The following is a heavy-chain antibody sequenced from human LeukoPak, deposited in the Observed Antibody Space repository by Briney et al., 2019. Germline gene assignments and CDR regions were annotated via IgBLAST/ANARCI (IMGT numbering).Heavy chain of an antibody. CDR2: INPNSGGT. V-gene: IGHV1-2*02. CDR1: GYTFTGYY. D-gene: IGHD2-2*01. CDR3: AREGVPAAAHYYYYMDV. Sequence: ASVKVSCKASGYTFTGYYMHWVRQAPGQGLEWMGWINPNSGGTNYAQKFQGRVTMTRDTSISTAYMELSRLRSDDTAVYYCAREGVPAAAHYYYYMDVWAKGPRSPSP. J-gene: IGHJ6*03.